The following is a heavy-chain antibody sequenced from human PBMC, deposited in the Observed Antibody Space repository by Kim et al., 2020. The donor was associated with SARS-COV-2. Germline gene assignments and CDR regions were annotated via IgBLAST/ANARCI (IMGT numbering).Heavy chain of an antibody. D-gene: IGHD6-19*01. CDR3: ARGVRAVAGTGLDY. J-gene: IGHJ4*02. Sequence: SETLSLTCAVYGGSFSGYYWSWIRQPPGKGLEWIGEINHSGSTNYNPSLKSRVTISVDTSKNQFSLKLSSVTAADTAVYYCARGVRAVAGTGLDYWGQGTLVTVSS. V-gene: IGHV4-34*01. CDR2: INHSGST. CDR1: GGSFSGYY.